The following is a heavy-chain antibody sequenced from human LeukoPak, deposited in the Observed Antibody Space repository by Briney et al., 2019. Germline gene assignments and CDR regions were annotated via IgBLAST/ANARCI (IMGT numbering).Heavy chain of an antibody. V-gene: IGHV4-59*01. D-gene: IGHD1-1*01. CDR3: ARGPKGYAP. Sequence: SETLSLTCTVSGGSISSYYWSWIRQPPGKGPVWIGYIYYSGSTNYNPSLKSRVTISVDTSKNQFSLKLSSVTAADTAVYYCARGPKGYAPWGQGTLVTVSS. J-gene: IGHJ5*02. CDR2: IYYSGST. CDR1: GGSISSYY.